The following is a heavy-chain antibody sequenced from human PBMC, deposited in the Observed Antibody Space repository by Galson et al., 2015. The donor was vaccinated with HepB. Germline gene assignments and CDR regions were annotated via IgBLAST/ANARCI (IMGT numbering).Heavy chain of an antibody. CDR2: SYYRSKWCS. CDR1: GDSVSTDSAA. V-gene: IGHV6-1*01. Sequence: CAISGDSVSTDSAAWNWIRQSPSRGLEWLGRSYYRSKWCSDYAVSVKSRITINPDTSKNQFSLQLNSVTPEDTAVYYCAREKTDAFDIWGQGTMVIVSS. CDR3: AREKTDAFDI. J-gene: IGHJ3*02.